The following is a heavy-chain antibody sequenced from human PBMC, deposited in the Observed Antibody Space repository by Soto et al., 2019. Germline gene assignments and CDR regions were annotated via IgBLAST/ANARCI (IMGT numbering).Heavy chain of an antibody. CDR3: AKDIVVVPAAIPSDYYYGMDV. D-gene: IGHD2-2*02. V-gene: IGHV3-30*18. J-gene: IGHJ6*02. Sequence: GGSLRLSCAASGFTFSSYGMHWVRQAPGKGLEWVAVISYDGSNKYYADSVKGRFTISRDNSKNTLYLQMNSLRAEDTAVYYCAKDIVVVPAAIPSDYYYGMDVWGQGTTVTVSS. CDR1: GFTFSSYG. CDR2: ISYDGSNK.